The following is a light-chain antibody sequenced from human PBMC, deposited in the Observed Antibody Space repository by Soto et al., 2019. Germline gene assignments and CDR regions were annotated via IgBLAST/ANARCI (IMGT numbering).Light chain of an antibody. Sequence: QSVLTQPPSVSGAPGQRVTISCTGSSSNAGAGYDVHWYQQLPGRAPKLLIYRNTNRPSGVSDRFSASKSGTSASLAITGLQAEDEADYYCQSYDSSLSGYVFGTGTKVTAL. J-gene: IGLJ1*01. V-gene: IGLV1-40*01. CDR1: SSNAGAGYD. CDR2: RNT. CDR3: QSYDSSLSGYV.